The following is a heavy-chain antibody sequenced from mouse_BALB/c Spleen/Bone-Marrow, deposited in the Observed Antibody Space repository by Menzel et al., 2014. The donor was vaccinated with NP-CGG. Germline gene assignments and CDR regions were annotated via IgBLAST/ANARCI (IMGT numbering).Heavy chain of an antibody. CDR2: IDPETGGT. CDR1: GYTFTDYE. Sequence: VQLVESGAELVRPGASVTLSCKASGYTFTDYEMHWVKQTPVHGLEWIGAIDPETGGTAYNQKFKGKATLTADKSSSTAYMELRSLTSEDSAVYYCRAYYRYDGYAMDYRGQGTSVTVSS. CDR3: RAYYRYDGYAMDY. V-gene: IGHV1-15*01. D-gene: IGHD2-14*01. J-gene: IGHJ4*01.